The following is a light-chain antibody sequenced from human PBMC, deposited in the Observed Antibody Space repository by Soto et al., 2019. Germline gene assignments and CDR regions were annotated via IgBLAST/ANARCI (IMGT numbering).Light chain of an antibody. J-gene: IGKJ5*01. V-gene: IGKV3-15*01. CDR3: QQYNNWPIT. CDR1: QSISSN. Sequence: ETLMTQSPATLSVSPGERAPLSCRASQSISSNLVWYQQKPGQAPRLLIYDASTRATGIPARFSGSGSGTEITLTISSLQSEDFAVYYCQQYNNWPITFGQGTRLEIK. CDR2: DAS.